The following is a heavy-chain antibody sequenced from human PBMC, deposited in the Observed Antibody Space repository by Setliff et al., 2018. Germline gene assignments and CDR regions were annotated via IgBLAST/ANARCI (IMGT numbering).Heavy chain of an antibody. CDR2: ISAYNGNT. J-gene: IGHJ4*02. V-gene: IGHV1-18*01. D-gene: IGHD3-10*01. CDR1: GGTFSSYA. Sequence: ASVKVSCKASGGTFSSYAISWVRQAPGQGLEWMGWISAYNGNTNYAQKLQGRVTMTTYTSTSTAYMELRSLRSDDTAVYYCARDKGYYGSGSYDYWGQGTLVTVSS. CDR3: ARDKGYYGSGSYDY.